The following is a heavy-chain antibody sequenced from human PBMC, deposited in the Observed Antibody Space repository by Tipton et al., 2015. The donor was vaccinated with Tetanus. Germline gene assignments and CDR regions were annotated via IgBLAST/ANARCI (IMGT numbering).Heavy chain of an antibody. Sequence: TLSLTCNVSGASIRSNYWTWTRLSPGKGLEWIGYIDHSGNTNYNPSLRSRVTMSLDTSKNQFSLKVTSVTAADTAVYFCTGDDYYDTSLRDYYGMDVWGPGTTVTVSS. CDR2: IDHSGNT. CDR1: GASIRSNY. D-gene: IGHD3-22*01. CDR3: TGDDYYDTSLRDYYGMDV. V-gene: IGHV4-59*01. J-gene: IGHJ6*02.